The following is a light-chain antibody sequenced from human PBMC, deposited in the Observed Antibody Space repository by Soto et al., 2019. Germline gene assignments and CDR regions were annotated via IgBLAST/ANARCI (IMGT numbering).Light chain of an antibody. J-gene: IGKJ1*01. V-gene: IGKV3-15*01. CDR1: QSVSSS. Sequence: EIVMTQSPVTLSVSPGERATLSCRASQSVSSSLAWYQQKPGQAPRLLIYGASTRATAIPARFSGSGSGTEFTLTISSLQSEDFAVYFCQQYKDWPATFGQGTKVEIK. CDR2: GAS. CDR3: QQYKDWPAT.